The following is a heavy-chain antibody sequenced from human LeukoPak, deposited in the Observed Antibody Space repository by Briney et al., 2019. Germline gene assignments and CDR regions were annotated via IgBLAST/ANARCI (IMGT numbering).Heavy chain of an antibody. CDR3: ASPNPRIAARPYYYYYMDV. Sequence: GGSLRLSCAASGFTFSDYYMSWIRQAPGRGLEWVSYISSSGSTIYYADSVKGRFTISRDNAKNSLYLQMNSLRAEDTAVYYCASPNPRIAARPYYYYYMDVWGKGTTVTVSS. V-gene: IGHV3-11*04. J-gene: IGHJ6*03. D-gene: IGHD6-6*01. CDR1: GFTFSDYY. CDR2: ISSSGSTI.